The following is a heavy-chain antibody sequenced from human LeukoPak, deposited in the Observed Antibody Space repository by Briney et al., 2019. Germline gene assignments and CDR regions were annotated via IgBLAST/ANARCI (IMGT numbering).Heavy chain of an antibody. J-gene: IGHJ6*03. D-gene: IGHD3-3*01. CDR2: INPNSGGT. CDR1: GYTFTGYY. V-gene: IGHV1-2*02. Sequence: ASVKVSCKASGYTFTGYYMHWVRQAPGQGLEWMGWINPNSGGTNYAQKFQGRVTMTRDTSISTAYMELSRLRSDDTAVYYCARGKRFLDQGKYYMDVWGKGTTVTVSS. CDR3: ARGKRFLDQGKYYMDV.